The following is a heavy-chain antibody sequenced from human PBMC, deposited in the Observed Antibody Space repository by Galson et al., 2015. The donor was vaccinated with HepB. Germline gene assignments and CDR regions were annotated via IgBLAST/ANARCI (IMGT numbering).Heavy chain of an antibody. CDR3: ARPPGLATFDY. CDR2: IKPDGGDK. D-gene: IGHD2-2*01. V-gene: IGHV3-7*01. Sequence: SLRLSCAGSGFTFSRYWMGWVRQAPGKGLEWVANIKPDGGDKYYVDSVKGRFTISRDNAENSVYLQMNSLRVEDTAVYYCARPPGLATFDYWGQGTLITVSS. J-gene: IGHJ4*02. CDR1: GFTFSRYW.